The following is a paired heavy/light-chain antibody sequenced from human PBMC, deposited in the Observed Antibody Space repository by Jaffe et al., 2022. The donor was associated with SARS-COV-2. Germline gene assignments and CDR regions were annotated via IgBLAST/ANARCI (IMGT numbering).Heavy chain of an antibody. CDR2: IRPSDSNT. CDR3: ATRSGPKTFDL. D-gene: IGHD3-3*01. CDR1: GYSFTNYW. Sequence: EVQLVQSGAEVKKPGESLKISCKGSGYSFTNYWIGWVRQMPGRGLEWMGTIRPSDSNTRYSPSFQGQVTISADKSISTAYLQWSSLKASDTAMYYCATRSGPKTFDLWGQGTLVTVSS. V-gene: IGHV5-51*01. J-gene: IGHJ4*02.
Light chain of an antibody. J-gene: IGKJ1*01. Sequence: DVVMTQSPLSLPVTLGQPASISCRSSQSLVYSDGNIYLNWFQQRPGQSPRRLIYKVSNRDSGVPDRFSGSGSGSDFTLKISRVEAEDVGVYYCMQGTQWPWTFGQGTKVEIK. CDR1: QSLVYSDGNIY. CDR3: MQGTQWPWT. V-gene: IGKV2-30*01. CDR2: KVS.